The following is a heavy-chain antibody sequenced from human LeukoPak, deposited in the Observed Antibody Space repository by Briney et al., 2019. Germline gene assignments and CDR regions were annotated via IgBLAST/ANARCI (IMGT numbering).Heavy chain of an antibody. V-gene: IGHV3-23*01. J-gene: IGHJ5*02. D-gene: IGHD3-22*01. CDR2: ISNDGGGT. Sequence: GGSLRLSCAASGFIFNNYGLIWVRQAPGKGLQWVSAISNDGGGTTYADFVKGRFTIYRDNSKNTLFLQMSSLRAEDTALYYCAKGGSGYFADLWGQGTLVTVSS. CDR3: AKGGSGYFADL. CDR1: GFIFNNYG.